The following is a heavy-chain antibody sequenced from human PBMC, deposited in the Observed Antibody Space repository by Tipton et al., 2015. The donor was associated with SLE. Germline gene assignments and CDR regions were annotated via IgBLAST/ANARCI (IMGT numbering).Heavy chain of an antibody. CDR3: ARDVRALGKAFDI. V-gene: IGHV1-8*03. J-gene: IGHJ3*02. CDR1: GYTFTSYD. Sequence: QSGAEVKKPGASVEVSCKASGYTFTSYDINWVRQATGQGLEWMGWMNPNSGNTGYAQKFQGRVTITRNTSISTAYMELSSLRSEDTAVYYCARDVRALGKAFDIWGQGTMVTVSS. CDR2: MNPNSGNT.